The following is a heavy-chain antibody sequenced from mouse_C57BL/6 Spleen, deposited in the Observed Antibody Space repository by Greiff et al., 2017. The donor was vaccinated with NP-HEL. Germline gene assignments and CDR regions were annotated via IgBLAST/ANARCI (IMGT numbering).Heavy chain of an antibody. J-gene: IGHJ2*01. CDR1: GYTFTNYW. D-gene: IGHD1-1*01. V-gene: IGHV1-63*01. Sequence: QVQLKESGAELVRPGTSVKMSCKASGYTFTNYWIGWAKQRPGHGLEWIGDIYPGGGYTNYNEKFKGKATLTADKSSSTAYMQFSSLTSEDSAIYYCARSPYYGSSLYFDYWGQGTTLTVSS. CDR3: ARSPYYGSSLYFDY. CDR2: IYPGGGYT.